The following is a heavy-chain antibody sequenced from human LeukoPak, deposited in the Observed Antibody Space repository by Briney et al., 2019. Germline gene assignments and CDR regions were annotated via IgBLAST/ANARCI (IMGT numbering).Heavy chain of an antibody. CDR1: GFTVSNNY. CDR2: IYTDGTT. CDR3: ARWRVPGYFDY. V-gene: IGHV3-66*02. J-gene: IGHJ4*02. Sequence: GGSLRLSCAASGFTVSNNYMSWVHQAPGKGLEWVSVIYTDGTTYYADSVKGRFTISRDNSKNTLYLQMNSLRAEDTAVYYCARWRVPGYFDYWGQGALVTVFS. D-gene: IGHD3-10*01.